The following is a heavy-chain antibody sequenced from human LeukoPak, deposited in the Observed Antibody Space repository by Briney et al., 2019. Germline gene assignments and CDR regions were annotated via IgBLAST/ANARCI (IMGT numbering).Heavy chain of an antibody. CDR1: GYTFTSYH. CDR3: ARDPPGCSGGSCYPSYYFDY. V-gene: IGHV1-46*01. D-gene: IGHD2-15*01. J-gene: IGHJ4*02. CDR2: INPSGGST. Sequence: GASVKVSCKASGYTFTSYHMHWVRQAPGQGLEWMGIINPSGGSTSYAQKFQGRVTMTRDTSTSTVYMELSSLRSEDTAVYYCARDPPGCSGGSCYPSYYFDYWGQGTLVTVSS.